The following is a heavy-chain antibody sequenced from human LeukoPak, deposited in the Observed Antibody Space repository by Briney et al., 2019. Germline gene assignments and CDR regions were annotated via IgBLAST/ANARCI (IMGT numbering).Heavy chain of an antibody. CDR3: AREEEYYDSRGYPGSGKDG. D-gene: IGHD3-22*01. J-gene: IGHJ6*02. Sequence: KPSETLSLTCTVSGGSISSYYWSWIRQPPGKGLEWIGYIYYSGSTNYNPSLKSRVTISVDTSKNQFSLKLSSVTAADTAVYYCAREEEYYDSRGYPGSGKDGWGQGTTVTVSS. V-gene: IGHV4-59*01. CDR2: IYYSGST. CDR1: GGSISSYY.